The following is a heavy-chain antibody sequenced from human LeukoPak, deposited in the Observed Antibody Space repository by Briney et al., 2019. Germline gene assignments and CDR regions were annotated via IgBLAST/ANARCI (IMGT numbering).Heavy chain of an antibody. J-gene: IGHJ4*02. CDR1: GFTFDDYA. D-gene: IGHD2-21*02. CDR2: ISGDGGST. CDR3: AKDQIYCGGDCQYDC. V-gene: IGHV3-43*02. Sequence: AGGSLRLSCAASGFTFDDYAMHWVRQAPGKGLEWVSLISGDGGSTYYADSVKGRFTISRDNSKNSLYLQMNSLRTEDTALYYCAKDQIYCGGDCQYDCWGQGTLVTVSS.